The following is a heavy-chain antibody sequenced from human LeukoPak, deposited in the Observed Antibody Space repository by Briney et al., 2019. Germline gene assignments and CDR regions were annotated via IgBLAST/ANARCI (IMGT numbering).Heavy chain of an antibody. CDR2: INPSGGTT. Sequence: ASVKVSCKASGYTFTSYYKHWVRQAPGQGLEWMGIINPSGGTTSYAQKFQGRVTMTRDTSTSTVYMELSSLRSEDTAVHYCARDHDGHFDYWGQGTLVTVSS. V-gene: IGHV1-46*01. CDR1: GYTFTSYY. J-gene: IGHJ4*02. D-gene: IGHD1-1*01. CDR3: ARDHDGHFDY.